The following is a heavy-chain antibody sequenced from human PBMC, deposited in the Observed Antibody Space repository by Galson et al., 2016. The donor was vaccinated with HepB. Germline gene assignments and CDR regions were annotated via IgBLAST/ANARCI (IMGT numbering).Heavy chain of an antibody. J-gene: IGHJ3*02. CDR3: ARRRYYEAFDI. D-gene: IGHD3-10*01. CDR2: IHYSGST. Sequence: SETLSLTCTVSGGSISSYYWSWIRQPPGKGLEWIGYIHYSGSTSYNPSLKSRVTISVDTSKNQFSLKLSSVTAADTAVYYCARRRYYEAFDIWGQGTMVTVSS. V-gene: IGHV4-59*08. CDR1: GGSISSYY.